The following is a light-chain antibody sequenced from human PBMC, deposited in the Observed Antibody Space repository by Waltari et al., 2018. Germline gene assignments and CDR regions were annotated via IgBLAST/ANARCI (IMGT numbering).Light chain of an antibody. V-gene: IGLV2-8*01. CDR1: SSDVGGYNY. Sequence: QSALTQPPSASGSPGQSVTISCTGTSSDVGGYNYVSWYQQHPGKVPKVIIYKVTKRPSGVPDRFSGSKSGNTASLTVSGLQAEDEADYYCTSYAGSNNYVFGTGTKVTVL. CDR3: TSYAGSNNYV. J-gene: IGLJ1*01. CDR2: KVT.